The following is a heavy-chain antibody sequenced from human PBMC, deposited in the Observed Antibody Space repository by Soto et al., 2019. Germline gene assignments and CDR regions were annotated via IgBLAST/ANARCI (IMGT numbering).Heavy chain of an antibody. Sequence: GGSLRLSCAASGFTFSSYGMNWVRQAPGKGLEWVSYISSSGTIYYADSVKGRFTISRDNAKNSLYLQMNSLRDEDTAVYYCGRALLRNGRFDYWGQGTLVTVSS. D-gene: IGHD1-1*01. CDR2: ISSSGTI. CDR1: GFTFSSYG. V-gene: IGHV3-48*02. CDR3: GRALLRNGRFDY. J-gene: IGHJ4*02.